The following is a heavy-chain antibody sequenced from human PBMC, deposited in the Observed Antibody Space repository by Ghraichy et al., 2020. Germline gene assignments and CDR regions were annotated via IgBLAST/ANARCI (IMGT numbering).Heavy chain of an antibody. CDR3: ARSLSATASARMGVYYDY. V-gene: IGHV3-7*03. CDR1: GFTFSSYW. Sequence: GESLNISCVASGFTFSSYWMSWVRQAPGKGLEWVANIKHGGSEKWSVESVKGRFTVSRDDAKSSVYLQMNSLRAEDTAMYYCARSLSATASARMGVYYDYWGQGTLVTVSS. CDR2: IKHGGSEK. J-gene: IGHJ4*02. D-gene: IGHD3-16*01.